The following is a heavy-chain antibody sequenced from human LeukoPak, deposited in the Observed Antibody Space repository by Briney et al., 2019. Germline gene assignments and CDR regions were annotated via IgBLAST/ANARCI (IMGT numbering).Heavy chain of an antibody. CDR1: GGSISSYY. J-gene: IGHJ3*02. Sequence: SETLSLTCTVSGGSISSYYWSWIRQPPGKGLEWMGYIYYSGSTNYNPSLKSRVTISVDTSKNQFSLKLSSVTAADTAVYYCAHFGCSGGSCYRDAFDIWGQGTMVTVSS. CDR2: IYYSGST. V-gene: IGHV4-59*01. CDR3: AHFGCSGGSCYRDAFDI. D-gene: IGHD2-15*01.